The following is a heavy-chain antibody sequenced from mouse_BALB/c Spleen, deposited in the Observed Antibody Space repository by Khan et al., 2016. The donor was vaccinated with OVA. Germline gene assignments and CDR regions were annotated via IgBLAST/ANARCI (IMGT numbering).Heavy chain of an antibody. CDR3: ARAYYGNYSEAMDY. V-gene: IGHV2-6-7*01. CDR2: IWGDGST. Sequence: ESGPGLVAPSQSLSITCTVSGFSLTGYGVNWVRQPPGKGLEWLGMIWGDGSTDYNSALKSRLSISKDNPKSQVFLKMNSQQTDDTARYYCARAYYGNYSEAMDYWGQGTSVTVSS. D-gene: IGHD2-10*01. CDR1: GFSLTGYG. J-gene: IGHJ4*01.